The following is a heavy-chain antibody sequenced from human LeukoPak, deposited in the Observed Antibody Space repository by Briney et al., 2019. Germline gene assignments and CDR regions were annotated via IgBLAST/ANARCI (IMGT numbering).Heavy chain of an antibody. J-gene: IGHJ4*02. Sequence: ASVKVSCKASGYTFTSYDIYWVRQATGQGLEWMGWMNPNSGNTDYAQKFQGRVTMTRNTSISTAYMELSSLRSEDTAVYYCASARGYDSSGSFDYWGQGTQVTVSS. CDR1: GYTFTSYD. CDR3: ASARGYDSSGSFDY. V-gene: IGHV1-8*01. CDR2: MNPNSGNT. D-gene: IGHD3-22*01.